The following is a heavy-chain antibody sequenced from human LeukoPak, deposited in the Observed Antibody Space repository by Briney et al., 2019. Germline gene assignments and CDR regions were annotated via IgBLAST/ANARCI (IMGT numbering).Heavy chain of an antibody. V-gene: IGHV3-23*01. CDR3: AKDLEDIVVVVAVGPSGIQH. Sequence: GGSLRLSCAASGFTFSSYAMGWVRQAPGKGLEWVSAISGSGGSTYYADSVKGRFTISRDNSKNTLYLQMNSLRAEDTAVYYCAKDLEDIVVVVAVGPSGIQHCGQGTLVTVSS. J-gene: IGHJ1*01. CDR2: ISGSGGST. CDR1: GFTFSSYA. D-gene: IGHD2-15*01.